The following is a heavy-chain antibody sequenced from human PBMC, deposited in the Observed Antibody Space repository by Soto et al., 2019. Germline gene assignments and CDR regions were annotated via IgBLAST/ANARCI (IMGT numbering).Heavy chain of an antibody. CDR1: GYSFASYW. CDR2: IYPGDSDT. D-gene: IGHD2-2*01. J-gene: IGHJ6*02. Sequence: GESLKISCQGSGYSFASYWIGWVRQMPGKDLEWMGIIYPGDSDTRYSPSFQGQVTISADKSLRTAYVRWNSLKASDTAMYYCASPAMTSTSFYYAMDVWGQGTTVTVSS. V-gene: IGHV5-51*01. CDR3: ASPAMTSTSFYYAMDV.